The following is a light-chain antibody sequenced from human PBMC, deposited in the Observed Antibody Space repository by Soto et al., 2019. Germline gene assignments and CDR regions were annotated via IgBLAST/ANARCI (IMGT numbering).Light chain of an antibody. V-gene: IGKV3D-20*02. CDR2: DAS. Sequence: IVLTQSPGTLSLSPGERATLSCKSSQSVSSSYLAWYQQKPGQAPRLLIYDASNRATGIPPRFGGSGSGTDFTLTISSLEPEDFAVYYCQQRSNWPITFCQGTKVDIK. J-gene: IGKJ1*01. CDR3: QQRSNWPIT. CDR1: QSVSSSY.